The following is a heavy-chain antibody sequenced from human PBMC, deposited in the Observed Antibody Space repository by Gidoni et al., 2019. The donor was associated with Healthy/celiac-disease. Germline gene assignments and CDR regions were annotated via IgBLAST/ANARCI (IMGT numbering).Heavy chain of an antibody. Sequence: QVQLVESGGGVVQPGRSLRLSCAASGFTFSSYGMHWVRQAPGKGLEWVAVIWYDGSNKYYADSVKGRFTISRDNSKNTLYLQMNSLRAEDTAVYYCAREGCSGGSCHPNHAFDIWGQGTMVTVSS. J-gene: IGHJ3*02. V-gene: IGHV3-33*01. D-gene: IGHD2-15*01. CDR1: GFTFSSYG. CDR2: IWYDGSNK. CDR3: AREGCSGGSCHPNHAFDI.